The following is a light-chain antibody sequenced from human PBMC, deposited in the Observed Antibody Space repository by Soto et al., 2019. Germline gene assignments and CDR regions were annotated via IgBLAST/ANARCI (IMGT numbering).Light chain of an antibody. CDR3: QQYNNWPIT. V-gene: IGKV3-15*01. CDR2: GAS. Sequence: EIVMTQSPATLSVAPGERATLSCRASQSVSSNLAWYQQKPGLAPRLLIYGASTRATGIPARFSGSGSGTEFTLTISSLQSEDFAVYYCQQYNNWPITFGQGTRLEIK. J-gene: IGKJ5*01. CDR1: QSVSSN.